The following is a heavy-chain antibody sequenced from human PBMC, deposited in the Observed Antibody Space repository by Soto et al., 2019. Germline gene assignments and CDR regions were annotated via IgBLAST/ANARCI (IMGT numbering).Heavy chain of an antibody. J-gene: IGHJ4*02. CDR1: GGSISSSSYY. D-gene: IGHD5-12*01. CDR3: ARRGVGYNTFDY. V-gene: IGHV4-39*01. CDR2: IYYSGST. Sequence: VSGGSISSSSYYWGWIRQPPGKGLEWIGSIYYSGSTYYNPSLKSRVTISVDTSKNQFSLKLSSVTAADTAVYYCARRGVGYNTFDYWGQGTLVTVSS.